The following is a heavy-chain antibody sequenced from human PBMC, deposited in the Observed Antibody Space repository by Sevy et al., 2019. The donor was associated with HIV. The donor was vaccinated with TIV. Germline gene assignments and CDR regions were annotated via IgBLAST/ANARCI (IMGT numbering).Heavy chain of an antibody. J-gene: IGHJ3*02. D-gene: IGHD6-19*01. CDR3: ATSSGWYFNAFDI. CDR1: VGSISSYY. V-gene: IGHV4-59*01. Sequence: SETLSLTCTVSVGSISSYYWSWIRQPPGKGLEWIGYIYYSGSTNYNPSLKSRVTISVDTSKNQFSLKLSSVTAADTAVYYCATSSGWYFNAFDIWGQGTMVTVSS. CDR2: IYYSGST.